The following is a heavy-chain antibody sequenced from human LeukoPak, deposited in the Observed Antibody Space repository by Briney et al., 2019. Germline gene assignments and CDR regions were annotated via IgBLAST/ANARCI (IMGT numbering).Heavy chain of an antibody. Sequence: GGSLRLSCAASGFTFSSYGMHWVRQAPGKGLEWVAVIWYDGSNKYYADSVKGRFTISRDNSKNTLYLQMNSLRAEDTAVNYCARDSYYYDRSGMDVWGQGTTVTVSS. D-gene: IGHD3-22*01. V-gene: IGHV3-33*01. CDR3: ARDSYYYDRSGMDV. CDR2: IWYDGSNK. J-gene: IGHJ6*02. CDR1: GFTFSSYG.